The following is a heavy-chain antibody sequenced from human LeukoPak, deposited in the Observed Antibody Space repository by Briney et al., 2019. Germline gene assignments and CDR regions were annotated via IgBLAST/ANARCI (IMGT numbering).Heavy chain of an antibody. CDR1: GYTFTSYD. D-gene: IGHD3-22*01. V-gene: IGHV1-8*01. J-gene: IGHJ5*02. Sequence: ASVKVSCKASGYTFTSYDINWVRQATGQGLEWMGLMNPNSGNTGYEQKFQGRVTMTRNTSISTAYMELSSLRSEDTAVYYCARGLSYYYDSSGYSSWFDPWGQGTLVTVSS. CDR3: ARGLSYYYDSSGYSSWFDP. CDR2: MNPNSGNT.